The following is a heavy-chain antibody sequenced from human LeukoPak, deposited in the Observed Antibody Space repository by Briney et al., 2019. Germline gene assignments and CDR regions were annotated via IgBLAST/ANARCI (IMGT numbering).Heavy chain of an antibody. D-gene: IGHD1-14*01. CDR2: MNPNGGNT. CDR1: GYTFTSYD. CDR3: SRSPTYNRNSPTLYTWFDP. J-gene: IGHJ5*02. Sequence: ASVKVSCKASGYTFTSYDINWVRQATGQGLEWMGWMNPNGGNTGYAQKFQGRVTMTRNTSISTAYMELSSLRSECTAMYYCSRSPTYNRNSPTLYTWFDPWGEGTLVTVSS. V-gene: IGHV1-8*01.